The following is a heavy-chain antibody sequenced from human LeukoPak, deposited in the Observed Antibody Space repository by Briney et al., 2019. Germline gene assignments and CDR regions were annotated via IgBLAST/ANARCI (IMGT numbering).Heavy chain of an antibody. J-gene: IGHJ4*02. V-gene: IGHV3-11*04. D-gene: IGHD6-13*01. CDR2: ISSSGSTI. Sequence: GALRLSCAASGFTFSDYYMSWIRQAPGKGLEWVSYISSSGSTIYYADSVKGRFTISRDNAKNSLYLQMNSLRGEDTAVYYCARGMYSNTWYGDYWGQGALVTVSS. CDR3: ARGMYSNTWYGDY. CDR1: GFTFSDYY.